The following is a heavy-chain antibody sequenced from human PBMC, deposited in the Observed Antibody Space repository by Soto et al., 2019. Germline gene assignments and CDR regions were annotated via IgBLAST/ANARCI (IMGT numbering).Heavy chain of an antibody. D-gene: IGHD5-18*01. Sequence: GGSLRLSCAASGVNFSSYGMHWVRQAPGKGLEWVAVIWYDGSNKYYADSVKGRFTISRDNSKNTLYLQMNSLRAEDTAVYYCARDADRDVDTAMADYYYYYYGMDVWGQGTTVTVSS. J-gene: IGHJ6*02. CDR3: ARDADRDVDTAMADYYYYYYGMDV. CDR2: IWYDGSNK. V-gene: IGHV3-33*01. CDR1: GVNFSSYG.